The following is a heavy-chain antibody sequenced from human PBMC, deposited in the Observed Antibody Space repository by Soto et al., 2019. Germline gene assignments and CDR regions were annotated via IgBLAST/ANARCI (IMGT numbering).Heavy chain of an antibody. V-gene: IGHV4-38-2*02. CDR2: IYHGGTT. CDR1: GYSISSGSY. CDR3: ARGPTIFGVVANWYGMDV. Sequence: PSETLSLTCTVSGYSISSGSYWAWIRQPPGKGPEWIASIYHGGTTFYNPSLKSRITISVDTSNNQFSLKLTSVTAADTAVYYCARGPTIFGVVANWYGMDVWGQGTTVTVSS. J-gene: IGHJ6*02. D-gene: IGHD3-3*01.